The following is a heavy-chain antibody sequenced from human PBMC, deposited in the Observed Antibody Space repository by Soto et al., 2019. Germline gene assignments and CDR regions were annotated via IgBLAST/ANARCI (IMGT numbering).Heavy chain of an antibody. D-gene: IGHD3-22*01. V-gene: IGHV1-3*01. CDR3: AREGGAYYYDSSGYYGLWYYGMDV. Sequence: GASVKVSCKASGYTFTSYAMHWVRQAPGQRLEWMGWINAGNGNTKYSQKFQGRVTITRDTSASTAYMELSSLRSEDTAVYYCAREGGAYYYDSSGYYGLWYYGMDVWGQGTTVTVSS. J-gene: IGHJ6*02. CDR1: GYTFTSYA. CDR2: INAGNGNT.